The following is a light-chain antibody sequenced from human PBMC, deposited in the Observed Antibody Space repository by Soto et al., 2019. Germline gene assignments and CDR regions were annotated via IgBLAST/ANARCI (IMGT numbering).Light chain of an antibody. Sequence: EIVMTQSPGTLSVSPGERATLSCRASQSVSSNLAWYQQKPGQAPRLLIFDAYNRATGIPGRFSGSGSGADFTLTISSLEPEDFAVYYCQQRSNWPLTFGGGTKVDIK. CDR3: QQRSNWPLT. J-gene: IGKJ4*01. V-gene: IGKV3-11*01. CDR1: QSVSSN. CDR2: DAY.